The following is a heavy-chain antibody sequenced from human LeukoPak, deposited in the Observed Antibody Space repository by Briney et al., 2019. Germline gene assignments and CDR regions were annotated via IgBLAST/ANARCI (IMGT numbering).Heavy chain of an antibody. CDR2: IYHSGST. Sequence: PSGTLSLTCAVSGGSISSSNWWSWVRQPPGKRLEWIGEIYHSGSTNYNPSLKSRVTISVDKSKNQFSLKLSSVTAADTAVYYCARFPTPVTLTFHYYGMDVWGQGTTVTVSS. V-gene: IGHV4-4*02. CDR1: GGSISSSNW. D-gene: IGHD4-17*01. CDR3: ARFPTPVTLTFHYYGMDV. J-gene: IGHJ6*02.